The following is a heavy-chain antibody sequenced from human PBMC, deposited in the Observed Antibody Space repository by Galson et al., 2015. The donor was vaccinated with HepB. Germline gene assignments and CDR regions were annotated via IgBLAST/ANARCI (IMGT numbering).Heavy chain of an antibody. CDR2: ISAYNGNT. V-gene: IGHV1-18*01. CDR1: GYTFTSYG. J-gene: IGHJ6*02. Sequence: SVKVSCKASGYTFTSYGISWVRQAPGQGLEWMGWISAYNGNTNYAQKLQGRVTMTTDTSTSTAYMELSSLRSEDTAVYYCARVGSLEDIVVVPAAMGPGGYYYYYGMDVWGQGTTVTVSS. CDR3: ARVGSLEDIVVVPAAMGPGGYYYYYGMDV. D-gene: IGHD2-2*01.